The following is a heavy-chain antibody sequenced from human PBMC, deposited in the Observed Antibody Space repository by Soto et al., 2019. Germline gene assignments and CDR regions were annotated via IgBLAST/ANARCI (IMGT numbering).Heavy chain of an antibody. CDR3: ARVNMKYYSYYGLDV. J-gene: IGHJ6*02. CDR2: ISGDSFNT. CDR1: GFNFSDYY. V-gene: IGHV3-11*05. Sequence: GGSLRLSCSVSGFNFSDYYVTWIRQAPGKGLEWISYISGDSFNTNQAASVKGRFTISRDNAKDSLFLQMNGLRPEDTAVYYCARVNMKYYSYYGLDVWGQGTSVTVSS. D-gene: IGHD3-16*01.